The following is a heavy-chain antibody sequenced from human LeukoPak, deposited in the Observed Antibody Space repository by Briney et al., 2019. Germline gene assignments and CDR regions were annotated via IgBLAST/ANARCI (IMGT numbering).Heavy chain of an antibody. CDR2: IYYSGST. D-gene: IGHD3-3*01. J-gene: IGHJ4*02. CDR3: ASSLSIFGVVPFDH. Sequence: SETLSLTCTVSGGSVSSYYWSWIRQPPGKGLEWIGYIYYSGSTNYNPSLKSRVTISVDTSKNQFSLKLSSVTAADTAVYYCASSLSIFGVVPFDHWGQGTLVTVSS. CDR1: GGSVSSYY. V-gene: IGHV4-59*02.